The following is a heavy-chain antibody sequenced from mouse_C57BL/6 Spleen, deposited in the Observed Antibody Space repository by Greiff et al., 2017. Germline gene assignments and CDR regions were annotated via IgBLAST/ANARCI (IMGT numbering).Heavy chain of an antibody. Sequence: VQLQQPGAELVKPGASVKLSCKASGYTFTSYWMHWVQQRPGRGLEWIGWIDPNSGGTTYNEKFTSKAPLTVYKPSSTVYMQLSSLTSEDSAVYYCARDRFYYYVSSSGYFDDWGQGTTLTVSS. D-gene: IGHD1-1*01. CDR2: IDPNSGGT. CDR1: GYTFTSYW. V-gene: IGHV1-72*01. CDR3: ARDRFYYYVSSSGYFDD. J-gene: IGHJ2*01.